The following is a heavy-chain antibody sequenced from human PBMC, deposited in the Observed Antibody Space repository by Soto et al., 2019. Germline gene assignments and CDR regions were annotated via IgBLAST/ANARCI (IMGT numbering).Heavy chain of an antibody. Sequence: SETLSLTCTVSGGSISSYYWSWIRQPPGKGLEWIGYIYYGGSTNYNPSLKSRVTISVDTSKNQFSLKLSSVTAADTAVYYCARRSIAAAGPPGGDYYYYYMDVWGKGTTVTVSS. CDR1: GGSISSYY. J-gene: IGHJ6*03. CDR3: ARRSIAAAGPPGGDYYYYYMDV. D-gene: IGHD6-13*01. V-gene: IGHV4-59*08. CDR2: IYYGGST.